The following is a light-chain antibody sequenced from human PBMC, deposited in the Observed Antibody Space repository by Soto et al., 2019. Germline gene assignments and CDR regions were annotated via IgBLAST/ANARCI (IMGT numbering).Light chain of an antibody. J-gene: IGLJ1*01. V-gene: IGLV2-8*01. Sequence: QSALTQPPSASGSPGQSVTISCTGTSSDVGGYNFVSWYQHHPGKAPKLIIYEVNKRPSGVPNRFSGSKSGNTASLTVSGLQAVYEADYYCNSYAGSNIYVFGTGTKVTVL. CDR2: EVN. CDR3: NSYAGSNIYV. CDR1: SSDVGGYNF.